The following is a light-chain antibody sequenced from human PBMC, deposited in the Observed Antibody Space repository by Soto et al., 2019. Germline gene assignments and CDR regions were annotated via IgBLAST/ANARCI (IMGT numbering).Light chain of an antibody. CDR1: QSVTSNY. Sequence: EIVLTQSPGTLSLSPGERATLSCRASQSVTSNYLAWYQQKPGQAPRLLIYGASTSATGIPDRFSGSGSGTDFTLTISRLEPEDFAVYYCQHYGGSPFTFGPGTKVDIK. V-gene: IGKV3-20*01. CDR2: GAS. J-gene: IGKJ3*01. CDR3: QHYGGSPFT.